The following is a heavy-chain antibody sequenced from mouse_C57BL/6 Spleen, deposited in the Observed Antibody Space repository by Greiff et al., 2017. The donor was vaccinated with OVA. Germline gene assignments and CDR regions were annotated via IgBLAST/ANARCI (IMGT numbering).Heavy chain of an antibody. J-gene: IGHJ4*01. D-gene: IGHD1-1*01. V-gene: IGHV1-72*01. Sequence: QVQLQQPGAELVKPGASVKLSCKASGYTFTSYWMHWVKQRPGRGLEWIGRIDTNSGGTKYNEKFKSKATLTVDKPSSTAYMQLSRLTSEDSAVYYCARWGYYGSSYGYYAMDYWGQGTSVTVSS. CDR1: GYTFTSYW. CDR3: ARWGYYGSSYGYYAMDY. CDR2: IDTNSGGT.